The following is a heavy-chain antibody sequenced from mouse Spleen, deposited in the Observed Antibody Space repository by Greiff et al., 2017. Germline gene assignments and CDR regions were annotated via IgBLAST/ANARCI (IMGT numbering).Heavy chain of an antibody. Sequence: QVQLQQSGADLVMPGASVKLSCKASGYIFTNYWMHWVKQRPGQGLEWIGEIDPSSWLTNFHQKFKGKATLTVDSSSSTAYLQLNSLTSEDSAVYYCVRGGSVVPYFFDDWGQGTTLTGSS. CDR2: IDPSSWLT. J-gene: IGHJ2*01. CDR1: GYIFTNYW. CDR3: VRGGSVVPYFFDD. D-gene: IGHD1-1*02. V-gene: IGHV1-69*01.